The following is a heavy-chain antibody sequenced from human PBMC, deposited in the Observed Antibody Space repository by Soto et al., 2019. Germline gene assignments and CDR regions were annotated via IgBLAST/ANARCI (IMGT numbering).Heavy chain of an antibody. V-gene: IGHV2-26*01. J-gene: IGHJ4*02. CDR1: GFSLSKARMG. Sequence: ESGPTLVNPTETLTLTCTVSGFSLSKARMGVSWIRQPPGKALEWLAHIFWNDERSYNTSLKSRLTISRDTSKSQVVLTMTNVDPVDTGTYFCARALREELPIYYFDSRGQGTLVTVSS. CDR3: ARALREELPIYYFDS. D-gene: IGHD1-7*01. CDR2: IFWNDER.